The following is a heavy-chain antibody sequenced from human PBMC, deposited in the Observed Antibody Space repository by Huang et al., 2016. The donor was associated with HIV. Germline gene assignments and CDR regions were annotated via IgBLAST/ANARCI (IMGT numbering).Heavy chain of an antibody. CDR3: AREMMVRGVSVPITDGYFYYGMDV. V-gene: IGHV3-53*01. J-gene: IGHJ6*02. CDR1: GFPVTTNY. Sequence: VQLVESGGALVQPGGSLRLSCAASGFPVTTNYMNWFRQAPGKGLGGVWTIDGGDKTSHADSVKGRFTVSRDNSKNTMYLQMNSLRVEDTATYYCAREMMVRGVSVPITDGYFYYGMDVWGHGTTVSVSS. D-gene: IGHD3-10*01. CDR2: IDGGDKT.